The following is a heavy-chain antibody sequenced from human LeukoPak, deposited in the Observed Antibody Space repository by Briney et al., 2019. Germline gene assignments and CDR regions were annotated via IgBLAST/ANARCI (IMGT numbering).Heavy chain of an antibody. J-gene: IGHJ4*02. Sequence: PGRSLRLSCAASGFTFSSYAMHWVRQAPGKGLEWVAVISYDGSNKYYADSVKGRFTISRDNSKNTLYLQMNSLRVEDTAVYYCAKRGHAGYYYFHYWGQGTLVTVSS. D-gene: IGHD3-9*01. CDR2: ISYDGSNK. CDR1: GFTFSSYA. CDR3: AKRGHAGYYYFHY. V-gene: IGHV3-30*04.